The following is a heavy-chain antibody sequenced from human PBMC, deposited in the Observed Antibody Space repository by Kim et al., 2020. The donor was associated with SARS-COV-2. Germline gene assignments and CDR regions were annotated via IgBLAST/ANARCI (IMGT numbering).Heavy chain of an antibody. J-gene: IGHJ6*02. CDR2: INPSGGST. CDR1: GYTFTSYY. V-gene: IGHV1-46*01. Sequence: ASVKVSCKASGYTFTSYYMHWVRQAPGQGLEWMGIINPSGGSTSYAQKFQGRVTMTRDTSTSTFYMELSSLRSEDTAVYYCARDRIRNSGTYYYYYGMDVWGQGTTVTVSS. CDR3: ARDRIRNSGTYYYYYGMDV. D-gene: IGHD1-26*01.